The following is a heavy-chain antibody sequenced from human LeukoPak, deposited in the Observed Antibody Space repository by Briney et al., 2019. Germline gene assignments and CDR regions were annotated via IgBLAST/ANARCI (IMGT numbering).Heavy chain of an antibody. CDR1: GFTFSSYW. CDR3: ARVSIAAAGTFCYFDY. D-gene: IGHD6-13*01. J-gene: IGHJ4*02. CDR2: IKQDGSEK. Sequence: PGGSLRLSCAASGFTFSSYWVSWVRQAPGKGLEWVANIKQDGSEKYYVDSVKGRFTISRDNAKNSLYLQMNSLRAEDTAVYYCARVSIAAAGTFCYFDYWGQGTLVTVSS. V-gene: IGHV3-7*04.